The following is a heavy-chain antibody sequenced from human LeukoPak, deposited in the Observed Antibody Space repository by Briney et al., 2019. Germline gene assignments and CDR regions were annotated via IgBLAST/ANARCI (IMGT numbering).Heavy chain of an antibody. CDR3: ARVGGAPLGAFDI. CDR1: VGSISSYY. CDR2: IYYSGST. V-gene: IGHV4-59*01. Sequence: SETLSLTRTVSVGSISSYYWSWIRQPPGKGREGIGYIYYSGSTNYNPTLKSRVTISVDTSKNQFSLKLSSVTAADTAVYYCARVGGAPLGAFDIWGQGTVVTVSS. J-gene: IGHJ3*02. D-gene: IGHD3-16*01.